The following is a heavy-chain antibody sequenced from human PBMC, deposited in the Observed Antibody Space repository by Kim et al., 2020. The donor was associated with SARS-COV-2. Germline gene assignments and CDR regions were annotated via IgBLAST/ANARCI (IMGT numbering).Heavy chain of an antibody. Sequence: GGSLRLSCAASGFTFSNYGMHWVRQAPGKGLEWVAVIAKDGSNKYYEDSVKGRFNISRDNSKNTLYLQMNGLRAEDTAVYFCARGGPVPWDSQTCDYWGQGSLVPVP. CDR2: IAKDGSNK. V-gene: IGHV3-30*03. CDR3: ARGGPVPWDSQTCDY. CDR1: GFTFSNYG. J-gene: IGHJ4*02. D-gene: IGHD1-26*01.